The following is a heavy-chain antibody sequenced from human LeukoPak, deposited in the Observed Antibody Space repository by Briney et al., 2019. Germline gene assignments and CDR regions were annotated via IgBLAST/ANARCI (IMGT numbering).Heavy chain of an antibody. D-gene: IGHD3-22*01. CDR1: GGSISSYY. V-gene: IGHV4-4*07. CDR2: IYLSGDA. CDR3: ARVQYYYDSSGPYYYYYMDV. Sequence: SETLSLTCTVSGGSISSYYWNWVRQPAGKGLEWGGRIYLSGDANYKPCLKSRVTTSVDTSKNQFSLKLSSLTAADTAVYYCARVQYYYDSSGPYYYYYMDVWGKRTTVTISS. J-gene: IGHJ6*03.